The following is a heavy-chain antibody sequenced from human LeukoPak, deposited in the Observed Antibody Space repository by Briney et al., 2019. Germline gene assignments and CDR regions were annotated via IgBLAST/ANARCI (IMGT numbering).Heavy chain of an antibody. J-gene: IGHJ6*03. V-gene: IGHV3-30*03. CDR1: GLTFSSYG. D-gene: IGHD3-16*01. Sequence: GGSLRLSCAASGLTFSSYGMHWVRQAPGKGLEWVAVISYDGSNKYYADSVKGRFTISRDNSKNTLYLQMNSLRAEDTAVYYCARVTWKYYMDVWGKGTTVTVSS. CDR2: ISYDGSNK. CDR3: ARVTWKYYMDV.